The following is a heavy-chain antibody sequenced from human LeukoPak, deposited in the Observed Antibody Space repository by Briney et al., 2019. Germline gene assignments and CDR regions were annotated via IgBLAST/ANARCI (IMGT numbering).Heavy chain of an antibody. V-gene: IGHV1-8*01. D-gene: IGHD3-9*01. CDR1: GYTFTSYD. Sequence: GASVKVSCKASGYTFTSYDINWVRQATGQGLEWMGWMNPNSGNTGYAQKFQGRVTMTRDTSISTAYMELSRLRSDDTAVYYCARLYYDILTSAYYYYGMDVWGQGTTVTVSS. J-gene: IGHJ6*02. CDR3: ARLYYDILTSAYYYYGMDV. CDR2: MNPNSGNT.